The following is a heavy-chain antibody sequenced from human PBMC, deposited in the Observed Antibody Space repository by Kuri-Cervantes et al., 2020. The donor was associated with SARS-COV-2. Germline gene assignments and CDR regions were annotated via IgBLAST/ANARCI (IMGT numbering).Heavy chain of an antibody. V-gene: IGHV1-18*04. D-gene: IGHD3-10*01. CDR2: ISGYNGNT. J-gene: IGHJ6*02. CDR1: GYTFTGYY. CDR3: ARGMVRGVIQYYYYGMDV. Sequence: ASVKVSCKASGYTFTGYYIHWVRQAPGQGLEWMGWISGYNGNTNYAQNFQGRVTMTTDTSTSTAYMELRSLRSDDTAVYYCARGMVRGVIQYYYYGMDVWGQGTTVTVSS.